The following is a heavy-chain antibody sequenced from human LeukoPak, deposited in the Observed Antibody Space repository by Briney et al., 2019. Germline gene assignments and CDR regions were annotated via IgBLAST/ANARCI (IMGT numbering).Heavy chain of an antibody. CDR1: GFTFDGYA. CDR3: ARGNRDTSGFYFYYDMDV. V-gene: IGHV3-9*01. CDR2: ISWDSRNI. Sequence: GRSLRLSCAASGFTFDGYAMFWVRQAPGKGLEWVSGISWDSRNIGYAASVKGRFTTSRDNGKNSLYLQMNSLRPDDTALYYCARGNRDTSGFYFYYDMDVWGPGSTVTVSS. D-gene: IGHD6-19*01. J-gene: IGHJ6*02.